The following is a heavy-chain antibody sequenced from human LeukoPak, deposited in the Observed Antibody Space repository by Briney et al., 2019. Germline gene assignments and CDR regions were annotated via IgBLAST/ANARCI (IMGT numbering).Heavy chain of an antibody. Sequence: PGGSLRLSCAASGFTFSYYAMSWVRQAPGKGLEWVSTISDRGGSTYYADSVKGRFTISRDNSKKTVSLEMSSLTAADTGVYYCAKDGAQYSSGPECDPRGQGALVTVSP. J-gene: IGHJ5*02. CDR2: ISDRGGST. D-gene: IGHD6-19*01. CDR3: AKDGAQYSSGPECDP. CDR1: GFTFSYYA. V-gene: IGHV3-23*01.